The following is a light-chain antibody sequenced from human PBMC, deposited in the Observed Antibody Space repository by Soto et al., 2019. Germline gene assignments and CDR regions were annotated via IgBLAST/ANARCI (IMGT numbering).Light chain of an antibody. CDR2: WAS. CDR3: QQYYRPWT. CDR1: QSVFYSSNNKNY. J-gene: IGKJ1*01. Sequence: DIVLTQSPDSLAVSLGERATINCKSSQSVFYSSNNKNYLAWYQQKPGQPPKLLIYWASTRESGVPDRFSGSGSRTDFTLTISSLQAEDVAFYYCQQYYRPWTFGQGTKVEIK. V-gene: IGKV4-1*01.